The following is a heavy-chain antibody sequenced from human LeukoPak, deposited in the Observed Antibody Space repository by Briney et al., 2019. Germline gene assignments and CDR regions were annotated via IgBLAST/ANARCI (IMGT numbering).Heavy chain of an antibody. V-gene: IGHV3-74*01. CDR2: INTDESST. J-gene: IGHJ3*02. D-gene: IGHD5-12*01. Sequence: GGSLRLSCAASGFTFSGYWMHWVRQAPGKGLVWVSRINTDESSTNYADSVKGRFTISRDNAKNTLYLQMNSLRAEDTAVYYCGRGSKWQYANDIWGQGTMVTVSS. CDR3: GRGSKWQYANDI. CDR1: GFTFSGYW.